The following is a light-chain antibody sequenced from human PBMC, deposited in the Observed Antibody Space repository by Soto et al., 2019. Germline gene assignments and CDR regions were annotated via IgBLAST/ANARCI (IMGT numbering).Light chain of an antibody. CDR2: GAS. J-gene: IGKJ5*01. V-gene: IGKV3-20*01. CDR1: QIVGGDT. Sequence: EIVLTQSPGTLSLSPGERATLSCRAIQIVGGDTLAWFQQRPGQAPRLVIYGASNRAAGIPDRFSGSGSGTDFTLTVSRLEPEDFAMYYCQQYHWAPDTFGQGTRLEIK. CDR3: QQYHWAPDT.